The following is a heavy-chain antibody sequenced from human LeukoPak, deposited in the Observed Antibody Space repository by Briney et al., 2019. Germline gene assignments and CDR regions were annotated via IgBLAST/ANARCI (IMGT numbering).Heavy chain of an antibody. D-gene: IGHD3-16*01. V-gene: IGHV3-7*05. CDR2: IDQSGGRN. Sequence: GGSLRLSCAASGFTFSRFWMNWVRQAPGRGLEWVANIDQSGGRNNYVDSVKGRFTISRDNAKDSLFLEMSSLRADDTAVYFCARDVEGGTFDIWGQGTTVTVSS. J-gene: IGHJ3*02. CDR1: GFTFSRFW. CDR3: ARDVEGGTFDI.